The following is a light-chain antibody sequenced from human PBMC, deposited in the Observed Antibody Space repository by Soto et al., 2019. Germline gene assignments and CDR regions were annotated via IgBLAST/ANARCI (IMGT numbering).Light chain of an antibody. CDR2: AAY. V-gene: IGKV3-20*01. Sequence: EVVLTQSPGTLSLSPGERATLSCRASQSVSSSQLTWFQQKPGQAPRLLIYAAYSRAAGIPDSFSGSGSGTDFTLTFSRLEPEDFGVYYCQQYGSAPVTFGGGTKVEIK. CDR1: QSVSSSQ. CDR3: QQYGSAPVT. J-gene: IGKJ4*01.